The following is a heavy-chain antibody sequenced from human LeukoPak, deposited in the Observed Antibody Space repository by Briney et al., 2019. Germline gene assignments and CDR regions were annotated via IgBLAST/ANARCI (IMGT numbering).Heavy chain of an antibody. Sequence: ASETLSLTCTVSGGPLSAYYWTWIWQPPGKGLEWIGYIYDNGNTNYNPSLKSRVTISVDTSKNQISLNLRSVTAADTAVYYCATGEAGSTLGGYWGQGTLVTVSS. D-gene: IGHD1-14*01. CDR2: IYDNGNT. CDR3: ATGEAGSTLGGY. J-gene: IGHJ4*02. CDR1: GGPLSAYY. V-gene: IGHV4-59*03.